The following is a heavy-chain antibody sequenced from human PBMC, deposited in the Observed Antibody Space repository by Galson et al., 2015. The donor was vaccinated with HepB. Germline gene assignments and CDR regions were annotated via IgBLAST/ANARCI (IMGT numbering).Heavy chain of an antibody. CDR2: IWYDGSNK. D-gene: IGHD1-26*01. Sequence: SLRLSCAASGFTFSSYGMHWVRQAPGKGLEWVAVIWYDGSNKYYADSVKGRFTISRDNSKNTLYLQMNSLRAEDTAAYYCARDQFRMGATDYFDYWGQGTLVTVSS. V-gene: IGHV3-33*08. J-gene: IGHJ4*02. CDR3: ARDQFRMGATDYFDY. CDR1: GFTFSSYG.